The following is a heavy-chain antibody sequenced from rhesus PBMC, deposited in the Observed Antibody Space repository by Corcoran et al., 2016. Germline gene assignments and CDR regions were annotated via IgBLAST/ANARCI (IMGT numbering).Heavy chain of an antibody. CDR1: GYTLPGYY. J-gene: IGHJ4*01. V-gene: IGHV1-111*02. D-gene: IGHD5-24*01. Sequence: EVQLVQSGAEVKKPGASVKISCKASGYTLPGYYLPWVRQDPGKGLGWMGRVDPEEVEADFAQKFQDRVTISADTSTDTAYMELSSLRSEDTAMYYCTTRGGTAGTVVDYWGQGVLVTVSS. CDR2: VDPEEVEA. CDR3: TTRGGTAGTVVDY.